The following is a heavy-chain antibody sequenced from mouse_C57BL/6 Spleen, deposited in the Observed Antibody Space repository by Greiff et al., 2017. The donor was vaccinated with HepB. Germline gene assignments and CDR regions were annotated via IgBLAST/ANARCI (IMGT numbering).Heavy chain of an antibody. CDR3: ARVTTVVATNAMDY. CDR2: IYPGDGDT. J-gene: IGHJ4*01. D-gene: IGHD1-1*01. V-gene: IGHV1-80*01. CDR1: GYAFSSYW. Sequence: LVESGAELVKPGASVKISCKASGYAFSSYWMNWVKQRPGKGLEWIGQIYPGDGDTNYNGKFKGKATLTADKSSSTAYMQLSSLTSEDSAVYFCARVTTVVATNAMDYWGQGTSVTVSS.